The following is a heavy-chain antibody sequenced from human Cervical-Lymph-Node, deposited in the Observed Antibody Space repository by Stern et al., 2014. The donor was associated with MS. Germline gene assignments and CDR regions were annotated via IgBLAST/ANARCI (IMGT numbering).Heavy chain of an antibody. D-gene: IGHD4-17*01. CDR3: AREEDGDNWYFQH. CDR2: ISAYNGNT. CDR1: GYTFTNYG. J-gene: IGHJ1*01. Sequence: QMQLVQSGAEVKKPGASVKVSCKASGYTFTNYGITWVRQAPGQGLEWMGLISAYNGNTNYAQKLQGRVTMTTDTSTSTAYMELRTLRSDDTAVYYCAREEDGDNWYFQHWGQGTLVTVSS. V-gene: IGHV1-18*01.